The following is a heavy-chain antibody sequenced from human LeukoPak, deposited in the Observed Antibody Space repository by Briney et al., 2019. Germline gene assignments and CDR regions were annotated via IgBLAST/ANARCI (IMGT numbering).Heavy chain of an antibody. D-gene: IGHD5-24*01. V-gene: IGHV3-21*01. CDR2: ISSSSSYI. J-gene: IGHJ3*02. CDR3: ARDNDGYGVSYAFDI. Sequence: GGSLRLSCAASGFTFSDYSMNWVRQAPGKGLEWVSSISSSSSYIYYADSVKGRFTISRDNAKNSLYLQMNSLRAEDTAVYYCARDNDGYGVSYAFDIWGQGTMVTVSS. CDR1: GFTFSDYS.